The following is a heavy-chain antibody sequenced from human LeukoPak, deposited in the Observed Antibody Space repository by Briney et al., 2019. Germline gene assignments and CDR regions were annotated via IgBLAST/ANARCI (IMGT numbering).Heavy chain of an antibody. V-gene: IGHV4-38-2*01. J-gene: IGHJ6*03. CDR3: ARKYYDFWSGYYKYYYYYMDV. Sequence: ESGPGLVKPSETLSLTCAVSGYSISSGYYWGWIRQPPGKGLEWVGSIYHSGSTYYNPSLKSRVTISVDTSKNQFSLKLSSVTAADTAVYYCARKYYDFWSGYYKYYYYYMDVWGKGTTVTVSS. CDR1: GYSISSGYY. D-gene: IGHD3-3*01. CDR2: IYHSGST.